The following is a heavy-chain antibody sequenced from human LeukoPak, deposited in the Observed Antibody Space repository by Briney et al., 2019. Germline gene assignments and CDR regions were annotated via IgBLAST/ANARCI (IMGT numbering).Heavy chain of an antibody. CDR3: ARNQHSYDSSGPGYWYFDL. CDR1: DGSISSYY. Sequence: SETLSLTCTVSDGSISSYYWSWIRQPPGKGLEWIGYIYHSGSTNYNPSLKSRVTISVDTSKNEFSLKLSSVTAADTAMYYRARNQHSYDSSGPGYWYFDLWGRGTLVTVSS. CDR2: IYHSGST. J-gene: IGHJ2*01. V-gene: IGHV4-59*01. D-gene: IGHD3-22*01.